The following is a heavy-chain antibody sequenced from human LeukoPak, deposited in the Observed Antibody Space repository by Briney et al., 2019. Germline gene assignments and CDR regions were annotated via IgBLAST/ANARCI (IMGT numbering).Heavy chain of an antibody. CDR1: GFTFSSYS. CDR3: ARQIDYYGSGSLPDY. J-gene: IGHJ4*02. Sequence: GGSLRLSCAASGFTFSSYSMNWVRQAPGKGLEWVSSISSSSSYIYYADSVKGRFTISRDNAKNLLYLQMNSLRAEDTAVYYCARQIDYYGSGSLPDYWGQGTLVTVSS. V-gene: IGHV3-21*01. CDR2: ISSSSSYI. D-gene: IGHD3-10*01.